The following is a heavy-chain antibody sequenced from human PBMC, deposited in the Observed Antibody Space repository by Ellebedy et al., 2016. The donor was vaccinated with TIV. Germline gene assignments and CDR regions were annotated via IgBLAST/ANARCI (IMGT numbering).Heavy chain of an antibody. CDR2: IYYSGST. Sequence: GSLRLSXTVSGGSISSSSYYWGWIRQPPGKGLEWIGSIYYSGSTYYNPSLRSRVTMSVDTSNKQFFLNLSYVTAADTAVYFCARGDEYSSGWAPFDPWGQGTLVTVSS. J-gene: IGHJ5*02. V-gene: IGHV4-39*07. CDR1: GGSISSSSYY. CDR3: ARGDEYSSGWAPFDP. D-gene: IGHD6-19*01.